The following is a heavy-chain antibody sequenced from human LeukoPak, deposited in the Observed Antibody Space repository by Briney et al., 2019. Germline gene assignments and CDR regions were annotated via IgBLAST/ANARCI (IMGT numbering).Heavy chain of an antibody. V-gene: IGHV3-74*01. CDR2: VNEDGSRT. Sequence: VGSLRLSCAGSGFTFSNFWVHWVRQAPGKGLVWVSRVNEDGSRTDYADSVQGRFSISRDNAKNRLYLQMNSLTVEDTAVYYCARSMSGRYDFWGQGTLLPVFS. CDR3: ARSMSGRYDF. CDR1: GFTFSNFW. D-gene: IGHD1-26*01. J-gene: IGHJ4*02.